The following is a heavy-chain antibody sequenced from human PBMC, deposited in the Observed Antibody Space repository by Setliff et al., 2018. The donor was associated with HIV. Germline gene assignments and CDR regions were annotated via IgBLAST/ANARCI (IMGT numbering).Heavy chain of an antibody. CDR1: GGTFSNYG. CDR2: IIPISGTA. V-gene: IGHV1-69*05. CDR3: ARDFGGYCSSMSCPGLFDP. J-gene: IGHJ5*02. Sequence: EASVKVSCKASGGTFSNYGMSWVRQAPGQGLEWMGGIIPISGTANYAHKFQGRVTITTDESTSTAYMEVSGLRSEDTAVYSCARDFGGYCSSMSCPGLFDPWGQGTLVTVSS. D-gene: IGHD2-2*01.